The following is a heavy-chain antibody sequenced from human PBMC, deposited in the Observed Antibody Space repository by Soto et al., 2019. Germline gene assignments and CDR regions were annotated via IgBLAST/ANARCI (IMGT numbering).Heavy chain of an antibody. D-gene: IGHD2-15*01. J-gene: IGHJ1*01. V-gene: IGHV3-23*01. CDR2: ISGSGGST. CDR3: AKELGYCSGGSCYGCAGSVQH. Sequence: GGSLALSCAASGFSFSSYAMSWDRQAPGKGLEWVSAISGSGGSTYYADSVKGRFTISRDNSKNTLYLQMNSLRAEDTAVYYCAKELGYCSGGSCYGCAGSVQHWGQGTLVTVSS. CDR1: GFSFSSYA.